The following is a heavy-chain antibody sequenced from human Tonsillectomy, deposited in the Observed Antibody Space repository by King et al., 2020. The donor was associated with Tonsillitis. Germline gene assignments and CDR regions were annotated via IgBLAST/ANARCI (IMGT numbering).Heavy chain of an antibody. Sequence: VQLVESGGGVVQPGRSLRLSCAASGFTFSNYAMHWVRQAPGKGLEWVAVISYDGNNKYYADSVKGRFTISRDNSKNTLYLQMISLRAEDTAVYYCATESACEQQPHTAEYFPHTGASALCSASPQ. J-gene: IGHJ1*01. D-gene: IGHD6-13*01. CDR2: ISYDGNNK. V-gene: IGHV3-30*04. CDR1: GFTFSNYA. CDR3: ATESACEQQPHTAEYFPHT.